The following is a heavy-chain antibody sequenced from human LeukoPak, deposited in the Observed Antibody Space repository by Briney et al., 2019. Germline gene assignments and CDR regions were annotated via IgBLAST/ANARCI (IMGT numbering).Heavy chain of an antibody. CDR1: GFTFSSYW. J-gene: IGHJ4*02. CDR3: ARMDIGLVRD. V-gene: IGHV3-7*01. D-gene: IGHD3-10*01. Sequence: GGSLRLSCSASGFTFSSYWMSRVRQAPGKGLEWVANIKQDGSEKYYVDSVKGRFTISRDNAKNSLSLQMNSLRAEDTAVYYCARMDIGLVRDWGQGTLVTVSS. CDR2: IKQDGSEK.